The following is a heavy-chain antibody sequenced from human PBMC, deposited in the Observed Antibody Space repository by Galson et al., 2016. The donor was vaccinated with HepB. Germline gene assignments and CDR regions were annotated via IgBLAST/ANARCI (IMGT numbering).Heavy chain of an antibody. CDR2: TYWDDDK. Sequence: PALVKPTQTLTLTCTFSGFSFRTRGVGVGWIRQPPGKALEWLALTYWDDDKRYSPSLKNRLTITKHTSTNQVVLTMTDMDPVDTATYFCAHIILSADFVLDSWGQGTLVTVSS. J-gene: IGHJ4*02. CDR1: GFSFRTRGVG. CDR3: AHIILSADFVLDS. D-gene: IGHD6-25*01. V-gene: IGHV2-5*02.